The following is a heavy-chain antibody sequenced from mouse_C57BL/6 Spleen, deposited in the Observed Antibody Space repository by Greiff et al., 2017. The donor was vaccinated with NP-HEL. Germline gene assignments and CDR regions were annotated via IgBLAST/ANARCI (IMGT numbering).Heavy chain of an antibody. V-gene: IGHV5-12*01. Sequence: EVKVVESGGGLVQPGGSLKLSCAASGFTFSDYYMYWVRQTPEKRLEWVAYISNGGGSTYYPDTVKGRFTISRDNAKNTLYLQMSRLKSEDTAMYYCTREPPYVSSYDAMDYWGQGTSVTVSS. CDR3: TREPPYVSSYDAMDY. J-gene: IGHJ4*01. CDR2: ISNGGGST. D-gene: IGHD1-1*01. CDR1: GFTFSDYY.